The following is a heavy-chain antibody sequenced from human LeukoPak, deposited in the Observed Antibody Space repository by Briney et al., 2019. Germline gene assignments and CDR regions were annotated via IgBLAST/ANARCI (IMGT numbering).Heavy chain of an antibody. Sequence: GGSLRLSCAASGFTFSSYWMHWVRQAPGKGLEWVAVIWYDGSNKYYADSVKGRFTISRDNSKNTLSLQMNSLRAEDTAVYYCAKTMEQWLGNWFDPWGQGTLVTVSS. CDR2: IWYDGSNK. CDR3: AKTMEQWLGNWFDP. CDR1: GFTFSSYW. V-gene: IGHV3-33*06. J-gene: IGHJ5*02. D-gene: IGHD6-19*01.